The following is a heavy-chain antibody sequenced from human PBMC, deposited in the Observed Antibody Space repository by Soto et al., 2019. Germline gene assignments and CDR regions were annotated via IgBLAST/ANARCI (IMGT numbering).Heavy chain of an antibody. J-gene: IGHJ6*03. CDR1: GFTFSSYA. CDR3: TKEHDFWSELYYYYYMDV. V-gene: IGHV3-23*01. Sequence: GGSLRLSCAASGFTFSSYAMSWVRQAPGKGLEWVSAISGSGGSTYYADSVKGRFTISRDNSKNTLYLQMNSLRAEDTAVYYCTKEHDFWSELYYYYYMDVWGKGTTVTVSS. D-gene: IGHD3-3*01. CDR2: ISGSGGST.